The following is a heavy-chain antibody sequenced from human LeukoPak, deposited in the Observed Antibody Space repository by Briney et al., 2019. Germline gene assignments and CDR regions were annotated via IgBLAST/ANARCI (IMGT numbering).Heavy chain of an antibody. V-gene: IGHV4-38-2*02. D-gene: IGHD3/OR15-3a*01. CDR2: IYHSGST. CDR3: ARQTGSGLFTLP. Sequence: SETLSLTCTVSGYSISSGYYWGWIRQPPGKGLEWIGSIYHSGSTYYNPSLKSRVTISVDTSKNQFSLRLTSVTATDTAMYYCARQTGSGLFTLPGGQGTLVTVSS. J-gene: IGHJ4*02. CDR1: GYSISSGYY.